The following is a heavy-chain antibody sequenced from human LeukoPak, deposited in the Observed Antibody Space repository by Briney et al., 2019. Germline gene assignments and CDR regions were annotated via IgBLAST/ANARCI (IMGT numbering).Heavy chain of an antibody. CDR3: ARATAGVEATTGFDH. J-gene: IGHJ4*01. V-gene: IGHV4-4*07. D-gene: IGHD1-26*01. Sequence: SDTLSFTCSVSGGSISSYYWSWIRQPADNGLEWIGRIYSSGSTKYNPSLDSRVTMSVDASKNQFSLKLSSVTAADTAVYYCARATAGVEATTGFDHWGHGTLVTVAS. CDR1: GGSISSYY. CDR2: IYSSGST.